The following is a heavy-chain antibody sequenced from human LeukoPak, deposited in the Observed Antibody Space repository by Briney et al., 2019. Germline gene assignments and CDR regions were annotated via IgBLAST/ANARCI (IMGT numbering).Heavy chain of an antibody. J-gene: IGHJ5*02. CDR3: VRGPYGSSISNWFDP. CDR2: IYYNGDT. D-gene: IGHD3-10*01. V-gene: IGHV4-59*01. CDR1: GDSITGYS. Sequence: SETLSLTCSVSGDSITGYSWSWIRQTPGKGLEWIGYIYYNGDTHYNPSLNSRLSMSVDTPKKQFSLNLRSVTAADTAVYYCVRGPYGSSISNWFDPWGQGLLVTASS.